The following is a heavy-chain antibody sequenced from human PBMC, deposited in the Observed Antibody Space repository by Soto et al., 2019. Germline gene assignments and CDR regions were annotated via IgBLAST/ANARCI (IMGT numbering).Heavy chain of an antibody. V-gene: IGHV4-34*01. CDR3: ARVHQYYSYYMDV. Sequence: SDTLSLTCGVYGGSFSGYYWSWIRQPPGKGLEWIGEINHSGSTNYNPSLKSRVTISVDTSKNQFSLKLSSVTAADTAVYFCARVHQYYSYYMDVWGKGTTVTVSS. CDR2: INHSGST. CDR1: GGSFSGYY. J-gene: IGHJ6*03.